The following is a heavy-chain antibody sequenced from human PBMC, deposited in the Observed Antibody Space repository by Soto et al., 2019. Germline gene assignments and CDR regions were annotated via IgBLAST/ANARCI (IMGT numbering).Heavy chain of an antibody. V-gene: IGHV3-7*03. J-gene: IGHJ6*02. Sequence: EVQLVESGGGLVQPGGSLRLSCAASGFTFSRYWMSWVRQAPGKGLEWVANIKQDGSEKYYVDSVKGRFTISRDNAKNSLYLQMNSLRAEDTAVYYCAREGNRYYYYYGMDVWGQGTTVTVSS. CDR1: GFTFSRYW. CDR2: IKQDGSEK. CDR3: AREGNRYYYYYGMDV.